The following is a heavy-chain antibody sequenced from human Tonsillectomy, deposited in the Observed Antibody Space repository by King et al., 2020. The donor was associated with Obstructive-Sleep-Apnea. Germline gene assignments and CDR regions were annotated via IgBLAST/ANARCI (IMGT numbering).Heavy chain of an antibody. V-gene: IGHV4-59*01. J-gene: IGHJ4*02. CDR1: GGSISRYY. Sequence: QLQESGPGLVKPSETLSLTCTVSGGSISRYYWSWIRQPPGKGLEWIGYIYYSGSTNYNPSLKSRVTISVDTSKNRFSLKLSSVTAADSAVYYCARLGYSYGNYYFDYWGQGTLVTVSS. CDR3: ARLGYSYGNYYFDY. CDR2: IYYSGST. D-gene: IGHD5-18*01.